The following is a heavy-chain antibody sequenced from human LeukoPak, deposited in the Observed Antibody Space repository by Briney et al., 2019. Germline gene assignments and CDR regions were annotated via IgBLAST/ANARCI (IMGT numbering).Heavy chain of an antibody. J-gene: IGHJ4*02. D-gene: IGHD6-13*01. CDR1: GFTFSSYG. CDR2: IWYDGSNK. V-gene: IGHV3-33*08. Sequence: QAGGSLRLSCAASGFTFSSYGMHWVRQAPGKGLEWVAVIWYDGSNKYYADSVKGRFTISRDNSKNTLYLQMNSLRAEDTAVYYCARQAALAAADTGGYFDYWGQGTLVTVSS. CDR3: ARQAALAAADTGGYFDY.